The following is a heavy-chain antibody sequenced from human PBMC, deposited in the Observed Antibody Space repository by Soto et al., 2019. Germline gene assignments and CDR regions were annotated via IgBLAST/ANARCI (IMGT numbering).Heavy chain of an antibody. J-gene: IGHJ4*02. V-gene: IGHV3-74*01. CDR1: GFTFSSYW. D-gene: IGHD2-21*02. CDR3: ARVPQVTRLYYFDY. CDR2: ISSDGSST. Sequence: EVQLVESGGGLVQPGGSLRLSCAASGFTFSSYWMHWVRQAPGKGLVWVSRISSDGSSTSYADSVKGRFTISRDNAKNTLYLLMNSLRAEDTAVYYCARVPQVTRLYYFDYWGQGTLVPVSS.